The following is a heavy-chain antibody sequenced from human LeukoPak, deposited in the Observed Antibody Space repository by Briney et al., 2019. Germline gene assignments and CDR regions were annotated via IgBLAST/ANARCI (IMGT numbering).Heavy chain of an antibody. J-gene: IGHJ6*03. CDR2: IYYSGST. V-gene: IGHV4-59*08. CDR3: ARHGGGYSYYYYYYYMDV. Sequence: SGTLSLTCTVSGGSISSYYWSWIRQPPGKGLEWIGYIYYSGSTNYNPSLKSRVTISVDTSKNQFSLKLSSVTAADTAVYYCARHGGGYSYYYYYYYMDVWGKGTTVTVSS. D-gene: IGHD4-23*01. CDR1: GGSISSYY.